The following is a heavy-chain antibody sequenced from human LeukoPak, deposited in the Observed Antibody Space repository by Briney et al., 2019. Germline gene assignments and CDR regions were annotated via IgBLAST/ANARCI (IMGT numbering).Heavy chain of an antibody. CDR3: ARTTEGYCRGRSCYSYYYYMDV. CDR2: IYYSGST. CDR1: GGSISSSSYY. V-gene: IGHV4-39*07. Sequence: SETLSLTCTVSGGSISSSSYYWGWIRQPPGKGLEWIGSIYYSGSTYYNPSLKSRVTISVDTSKNQLSLKLSSVTAADTAVYYCARTTEGYCRGRSCYSYYYYMDVWGKGTTVTVSS. D-gene: IGHD2-15*01. J-gene: IGHJ6*03.